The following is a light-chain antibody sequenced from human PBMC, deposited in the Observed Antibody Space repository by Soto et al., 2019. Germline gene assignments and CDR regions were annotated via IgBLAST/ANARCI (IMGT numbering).Light chain of an antibody. J-gene: IGKJ5*01. V-gene: IGKV1-5*01. Sequence: DIQMTQSPSTLSGSVGDRVTITCRASQTIRSLLAWYQQKPGKAPKALIYDASRLGSGVPSRFSGSGSGTEFTLTISSLQPDDFATYYCQQYQTYATFGQGTRLENK. CDR1: QTIRSL. CDR2: DAS. CDR3: QQYQTYAT.